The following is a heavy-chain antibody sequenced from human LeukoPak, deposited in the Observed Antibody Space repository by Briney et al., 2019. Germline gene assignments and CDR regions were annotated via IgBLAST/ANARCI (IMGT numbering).Heavy chain of an antibody. Sequence: SETLSLTCTVSGGSISSGGYYWSWIRQHPGKGLEWIGYIYYSGSTYYNPSLKSRVTISVDTSKNQFSLKLSSVTAADTAVYYCARVLRPIGYYFDYWGQGTLVTVSS. CDR2: IYYSGST. J-gene: IGHJ4*02. CDR1: GGSISSGGYY. D-gene: IGHD3-22*01. V-gene: IGHV4-31*03. CDR3: ARVLRPIGYYFDY.